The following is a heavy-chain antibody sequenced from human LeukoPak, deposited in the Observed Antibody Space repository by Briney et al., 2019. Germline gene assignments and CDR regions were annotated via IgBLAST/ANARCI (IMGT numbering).Heavy chain of an antibody. D-gene: IGHD3-22*01. CDR2: MNPNSRNT. J-gene: IGHJ4*02. CDR3: VRGKYFYDTSGYYYADY. Sequence: GASVKVSCKASGYTFTSYDINWVRQATGQGLEGMGWMNPNSRNTGYAQKFQGRVTMTRNTSISTAYMELSSLRSEDTAVYYCVRGKYFYDTSGYYYADYWGQGTLVTVSS. CDR1: GYTFTSYD. V-gene: IGHV1-8*01.